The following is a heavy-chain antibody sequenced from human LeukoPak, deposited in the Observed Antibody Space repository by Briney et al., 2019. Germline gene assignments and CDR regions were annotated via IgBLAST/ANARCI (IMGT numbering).Heavy chain of an antibody. CDR2: ISDGGDTT. Sequence: GGSLRLSCAASGFTFGNNGMTWVRQAPGKGMEWVTGISDGGDTTYDAGSVKGRFTVSRDNSENILYLQMNSLRAEDTAIYYCAKTQGFFDHWGQGSLVTVSS. CDR1: GFTFGNNG. J-gene: IGHJ4*02. CDR3: AKTQGFFDH. V-gene: IGHV3-23*01.